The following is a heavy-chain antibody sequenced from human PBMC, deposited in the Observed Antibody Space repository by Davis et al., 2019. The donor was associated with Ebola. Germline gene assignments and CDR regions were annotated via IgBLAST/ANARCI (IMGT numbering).Heavy chain of an antibody. Sequence: GGSLRLSCTASGFTFSSYCMHCVRQAPGKGLEWVSYISSSSSTIYYADSVKGRFTISRDNAKNSLYLQMNSLRAEDTALYYCAKGYYYGMDVWGKGTTVTVSS. V-gene: IGHV3-48*01. J-gene: IGHJ6*04. CDR1: GFTFSSYC. CDR3: AKGYYYGMDV. CDR2: ISSSSSTI.